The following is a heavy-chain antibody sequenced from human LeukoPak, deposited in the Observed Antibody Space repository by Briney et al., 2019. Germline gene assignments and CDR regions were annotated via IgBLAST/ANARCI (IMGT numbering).Heavy chain of an antibody. CDR1: GFTFSSYA. V-gene: IGHV3-23*01. J-gene: IGHJ4*02. D-gene: IGHD2-21*02. CDR3: AKARMTIVVVTASDY. Sequence: PGGSLRLFCAASGFTFSSYAMSSVRQAPGKGLEWVSAISGSGGSTYYADSVKGRFTISRDNSKNTLYLQMNSLRAEDTAVYYCAKARMTIVVVTASDYWGQGTLVTVSS. CDR2: ISGSGGST.